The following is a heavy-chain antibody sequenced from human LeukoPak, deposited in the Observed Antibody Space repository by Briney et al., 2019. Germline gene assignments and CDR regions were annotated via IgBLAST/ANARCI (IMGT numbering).Heavy chain of an antibody. CDR1: AFTLSSNY. J-gene: IGHJ4*02. Sequence: GGSLRLSCAPSAFTLSSNYMSWVRQAPGKGLEWVSVIYSGGSTYYADSVKGRFTISRDNSKNTLYLQMNSLRAEDTAVYYCARDPGPFFYFDYWGQGTLVTVSS. V-gene: IGHV3-66*01. D-gene: IGHD3-3*01. CDR3: ARDPGPFFYFDY. CDR2: IYSGGST.